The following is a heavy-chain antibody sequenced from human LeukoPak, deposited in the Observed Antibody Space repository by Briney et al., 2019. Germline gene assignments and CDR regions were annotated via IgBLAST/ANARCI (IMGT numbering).Heavy chain of an antibody. D-gene: IGHD6-13*01. CDR3: ARGRSSRYFDY. J-gene: IGHJ4*02. CDR2: ISSSSSTI. CDR1: GFPFSSYS. V-gene: IGHV3-48*04. Sequence: GSLRLSCAASGFPFSSYSMNWVRQAPGKGLEWVSYISSSSSTIYYADSVKGRFTISRDNAKNSLYLQMNSLRAEDTAVYYCARGRSSRYFDYWGQGTLVTVSS.